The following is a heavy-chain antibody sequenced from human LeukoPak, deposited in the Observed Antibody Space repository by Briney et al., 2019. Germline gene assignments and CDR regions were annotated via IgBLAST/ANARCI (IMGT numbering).Heavy chain of an antibody. V-gene: IGHV3-23*01. J-gene: IGHJ5*02. CDR3: AKPNIAARLNWFDP. D-gene: IGHD6-6*01. CDR1: GFTFSSYA. CDR2: ISGSGGST. Sequence: GGSLRLSCAASGFTFSSYAMSWVRQAPGKGLEWVSAISGSGGSTYYAASVKGRFTISRDNSKNTLYLQMNSLRAEDTAVYYCAKPNIAARLNWFDPWGQGTLVTVSS.